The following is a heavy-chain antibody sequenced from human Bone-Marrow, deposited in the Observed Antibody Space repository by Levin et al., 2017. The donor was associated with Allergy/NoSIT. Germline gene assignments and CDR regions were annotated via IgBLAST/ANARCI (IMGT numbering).Heavy chain of an antibody. V-gene: IGHV3-30*04. D-gene: IGHD6-13*01. Sequence: GGSLRLSCATSGSTFSSYAMHWVRQAPGKGLEWVAVISYDGSNGGNKYYADSVKGRFTISRDNSKNTLYLQMNSLRAEDTAVYYCARDRVSSSWLVRGPEYSYGMGVWGQGTTVTVSS. J-gene: IGHJ6*02. CDR1: GSTFSSYA. CDR3: ARDRVSSSWLVRGPEYSYGMGV. CDR2: ISYDGSNGGNK.